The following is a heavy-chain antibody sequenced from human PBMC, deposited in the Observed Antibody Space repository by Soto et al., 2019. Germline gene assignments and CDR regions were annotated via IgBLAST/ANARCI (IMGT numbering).Heavy chain of an antibody. D-gene: IGHD6-13*01. V-gene: IGHV1-69*13. CDR2: IIPIFGTA. Sequence: SVKVSCKASGGTFSSYAISWVRQAPGQGLEWMGGIIPIFGTANYAQKFQGRVTITADESTSTAYMELSSLRSEGTAVYYCVRGQQLVLNWFDPWGQGTLVTVSS. J-gene: IGHJ5*02. CDR1: GGTFSSYA. CDR3: VRGQQLVLNWFDP.